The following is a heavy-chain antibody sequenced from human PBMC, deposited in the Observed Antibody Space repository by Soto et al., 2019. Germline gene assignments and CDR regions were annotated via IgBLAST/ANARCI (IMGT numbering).Heavy chain of an antibody. Sequence: ASVKVSCKAAGYSFTDYHIDWVRQAPGQGLEWLGRINPKSGGTSTAQKFQGWVTMTTDTSISTASMELTRLTSDDTAIYYCARGDSTDCSNGVCSFFYHHDMDVWGQGTTVTVSS. CDR2: INPKSGGT. D-gene: IGHD2-8*01. CDR3: ARGDSTDCSNGVCSFFYHHDMDV. J-gene: IGHJ6*02. CDR1: GYSFTDYH. V-gene: IGHV1-2*04.